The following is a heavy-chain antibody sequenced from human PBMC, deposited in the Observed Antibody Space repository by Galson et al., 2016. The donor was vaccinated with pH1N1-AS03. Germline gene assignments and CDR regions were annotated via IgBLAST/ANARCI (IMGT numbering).Heavy chain of an antibody. V-gene: IGHV3-9*01. J-gene: IGHJ4*02. Sequence: SLRLSCAAAGFTFSTYGMHWVRQAPGKGLEGVSGISWNSGSTGYADSVKGRFSISRDISKNTLYLQMNSLRVEDTAMFYCVKESPKEAGDYWGRGVMVTVSS. CDR3: VKESPKEAGDY. CDR2: ISWNSGST. CDR1: GFTFSTYG.